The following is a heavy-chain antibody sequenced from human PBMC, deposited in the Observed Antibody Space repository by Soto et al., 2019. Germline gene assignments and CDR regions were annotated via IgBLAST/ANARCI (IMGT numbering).Heavy chain of an antibody. CDR2: ISSSSSYI. CDR3: ARDNRIAVALPYYYYYGMDV. CDR1: GFTFISYS. Sequence: GGSLRLSCAASGFTFISYSMNWVRQAPGKGLEWVSSISSSSSYIYYADSVKGRFTISRDNAKNSPYLQMNSLRAEDTAVYYCARDNRIAVALPYYYYYGMDVWGQGTTVTVSS. D-gene: IGHD6-19*01. V-gene: IGHV3-21*01. J-gene: IGHJ6*02.